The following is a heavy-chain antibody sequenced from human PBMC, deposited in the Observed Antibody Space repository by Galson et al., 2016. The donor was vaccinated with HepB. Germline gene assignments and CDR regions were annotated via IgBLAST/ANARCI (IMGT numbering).Heavy chain of an antibody. CDR1: GFTFSKRA. D-gene: IGHD3-16*01. Sequence: SLRLSCAASGFTFSKRAMSWVRQAPGKGLEWVSEIRSGGDNTYYADSVKGRFTISRVNLKNTLYLQMKTLTAGDTAVYYCAESTGGTLDYWGQGTPVTVSS. J-gene: IGHJ4*02. CDR2: IRSGGDNT. CDR3: AESTGGTLDY. V-gene: IGHV3-23*01.